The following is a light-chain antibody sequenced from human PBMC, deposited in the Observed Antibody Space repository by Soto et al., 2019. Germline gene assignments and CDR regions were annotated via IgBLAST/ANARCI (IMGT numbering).Light chain of an antibody. CDR1: QSVSSSY. CDR3: QQYDSSPLT. CDR2: GAS. Sequence: EIVLTQSPGTLSLSPGERATLSCRASQSVSSSYLAWYQQEPGQAPRLLIYGASSRATGIPDRFSGSGSGTDFTLTISRLEPEHFAVYYCQQYDSSPLTFGGGTKVEIK. J-gene: IGKJ4*01. V-gene: IGKV3-20*01.